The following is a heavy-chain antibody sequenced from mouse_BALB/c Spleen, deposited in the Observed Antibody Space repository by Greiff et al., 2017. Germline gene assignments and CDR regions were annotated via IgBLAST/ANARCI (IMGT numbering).Heavy chain of an antibody. V-gene: IGHV5-6-3*01. CDR2: INSNGGST. J-gene: IGHJ4*01. Sequence: EVQLVESGGGLVQPGGSLKLSCAASGFTFSSYGMSWVRQTPDKRLELVATINSNGGSTYYPDSVKGRFTISRDNAKNTLYLQMSSLKSEDTAMYYCARDPSYDYDEDYWGQGTSVTVSS. CDR1: GFTFSSYG. CDR3: ARDPSYDYDEDY. D-gene: IGHD2-4*01.